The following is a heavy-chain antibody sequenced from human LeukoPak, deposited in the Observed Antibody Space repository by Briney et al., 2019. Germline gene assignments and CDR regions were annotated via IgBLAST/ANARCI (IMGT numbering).Heavy chain of an antibody. CDR3: AKVVTGYCSTTSCPFDS. Sequence: AGSLRLSCAASGFTFSTYGMDWVRQAPGKGLEWVAYIRYDGSNKNYADSVKGRFTISRDNSKNTLYLQMSSLRAEDTAVYYCAKVVTGYCSTTSCPFDSWGQGTLVTVSS. V-gene: IGHV3-30*02. D-gene: IGHD2-2*01. CDR2: IRYDGSNK. CDR1: GFTFSTYG. J-gene: IGHJ4*02.